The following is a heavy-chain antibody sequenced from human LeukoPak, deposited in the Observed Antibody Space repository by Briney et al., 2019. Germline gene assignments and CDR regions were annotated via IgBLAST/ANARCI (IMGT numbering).Heavy chain of an antibody. D-gene: IGHD3-10*01. V-gene: IGHV3-21*01. Sequence: GGSLRLSCAASGFTLSSYSMNWVRQAPGKGLEWVSSISSSSSYIYYADSVKGRFTISRDNAKNSLYLQMNSLRAEDTAVYYCARAFESDYYYYMDVWGKGTTVTVSS. CDR1: GFTLSSYS. CDR3: ARAFESDYYYYMDV. CDR2: ISSSSSYI. J-gene: IGHJ6*03.